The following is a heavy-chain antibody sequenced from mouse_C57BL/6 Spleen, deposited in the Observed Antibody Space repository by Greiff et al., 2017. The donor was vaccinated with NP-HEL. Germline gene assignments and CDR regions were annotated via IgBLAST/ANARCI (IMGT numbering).Heavy chain of an antibody. V-gene: IGHV5-17*01. D-gene: IGHD2-2*01. CDR2: ISSGSSTI. CDR3: ARRRENCGYYYAMDY. J-gene: IGHJ4*01. CDR1: GFTFSDYG. Sequence: EVKLVESGGGLVKPGGSLKLSCAASGFTFSDYGMHWVRQAPEKGLEWVAYISSGSSTIYYADTVKGRFTISRDNAKNTLFLQMTSLRSEDTAMYYCARRRENCGYYYAMDYRGQGTSVTVSS.